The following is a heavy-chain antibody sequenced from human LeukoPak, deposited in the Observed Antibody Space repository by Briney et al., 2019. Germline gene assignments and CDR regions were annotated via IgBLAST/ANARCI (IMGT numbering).Heavy chain of an antibody. J-gene: IGHJ4*02. D-gene: IGHD3-10*01. Sequence: SVKVSCKASGGTFSSYAISWVRQAPGQGLEWMGGIIPIFGTANYAQKFQGRVTITADKSTSTAYMELSSLRSEDTAVYYCARAEKDYYYGSGSYPVRYWGQGTLVTVSS. CDR1: GGTFSSYA. V-gene: IGHV1-69*06. CDR2: IIPIFGTA. CDR3: ARAEKDYYYGSGSYPVRY.